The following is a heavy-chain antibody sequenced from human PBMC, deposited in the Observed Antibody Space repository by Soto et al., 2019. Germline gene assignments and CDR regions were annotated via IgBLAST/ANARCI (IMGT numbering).Heavy chain of an antibody. CDR2: MNPNSGNT. J-gene: IGHJ4*02. CDR1: GYTFTSYD. V-gene: IGHV1-8*01. CDR3: ARVILDIVVVPAARVL. Sequence: ASVKVSCKASGYTFTSYDINWVRQATGQGLEWMGWMNPNSGNTGYAQKFQGRVTITADKSTSTAYMELSSLRSEDTAVYYCARVILDIVVVPAARVLWGQGTLVTVSS. D-gene: IGHD2-2*03.